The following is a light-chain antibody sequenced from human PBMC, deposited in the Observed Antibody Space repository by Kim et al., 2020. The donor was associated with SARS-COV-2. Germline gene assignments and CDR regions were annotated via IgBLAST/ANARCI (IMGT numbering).Light chain of an antibody. CDR1: KLGDKY. CDR3: QAWDTSIVV. V-gene: IGLV3-1*01. J-gene: IGLJ3*02. CDR2: QDN. Sequence: SYELTQPPSVSVSPGQTASITCFGDKLGDKYPCWYQQKPGQSPVLVIYQDNKRPSGIPERFSGSNSGDTATLTISGTQAMDEADYYCQAWDTSIVVFGGGTQLTVL.